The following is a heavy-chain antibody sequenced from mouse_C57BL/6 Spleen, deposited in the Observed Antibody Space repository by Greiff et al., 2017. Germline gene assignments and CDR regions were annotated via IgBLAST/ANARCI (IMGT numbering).Heavy chain of an antibody. CDR1: GFTFSSYT. Sequence: EVKLMESGGGLVKPGGSLKLSCAASGFTFSSYTMSWVRQTPEKRLEWVAIISGGGGNTYYPDSVKGRCTSSRDNAKNTLYLQMSSLRSEDTALYYCARQRGYGSIDYWGQGTTLTVSS. CDR3: ARQRGYGSIDY. J-gene: IGHJ2*01. D-gene: IGHD1-1*01. V-gene: IGHV5-9*01. CDR2: ISGGGGNT.